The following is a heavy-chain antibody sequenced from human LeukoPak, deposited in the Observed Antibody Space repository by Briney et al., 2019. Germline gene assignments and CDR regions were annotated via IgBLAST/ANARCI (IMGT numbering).Heavy chain of an antibody. CDR3: ARNLPAADY. CDR2: IYRGGST. D-gene: IGHD2-2*01. V-gene: IGHV3-66*01. CDR1: GFTVSSNY. J-gene: IGHJ4*02. Sequence: GGSLRLSCVASGFTVSSNYMNWVRQPPGKGLEWVSVIYRGGSTHYADSVKGRFTISRDNAKNSLYLQMNSLRAEDTAVYYCARNLPAADYWGQGTLVTVSS.